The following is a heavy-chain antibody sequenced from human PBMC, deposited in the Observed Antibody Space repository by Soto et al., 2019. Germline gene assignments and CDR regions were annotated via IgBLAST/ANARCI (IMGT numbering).Heavy chain of an antibody. CDR2: ISYDGSNK. J-gene: IGHJ4*02. D-gene: IGHD5-12*01. V-gene: IGHV3-30-3*01. CDR3: ARDGVATISFDY. Sequence: QVQLVESGGGVVQPGRSLRLSCVASGFTFSSYAMHWVRQAPGKGLEWVAVISYDGSNKYYADSVKGRFTISRDNSKNTLYLQMNSLRAEDTAVYYCARDGVATISFDYWGQGTLVTVSS. CDR1: GFTFSSYA.